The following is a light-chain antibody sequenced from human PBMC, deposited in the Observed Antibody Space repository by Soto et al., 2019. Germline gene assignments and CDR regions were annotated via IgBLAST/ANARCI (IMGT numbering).Light chain of an antibody. Sequence: DIRMTQSPSTLSTSVGDTITITCRASRYISTWLAWDQQKPGKVPRLLIDEASSLERGGPSRVSGSGSGTEVTLTISSLQPDDFATYYCQHYNSFSWTFGQGTRLEIK. CDR2: EAS. CDR1: RYISTW. CDR3: QHYNSFSWT. V-gene: IGKV1-5*01. J-gene: IGKJ5*01.